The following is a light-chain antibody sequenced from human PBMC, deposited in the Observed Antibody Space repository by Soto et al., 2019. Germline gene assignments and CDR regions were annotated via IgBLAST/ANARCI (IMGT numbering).Light chain of an antibody. Sequence: EIVLTQSPATLSLSPVERATLSCMASQSVSSYLAWYQQKPGQAPRLLIYDASNRATGIPDRFSGSGSGTDFTLTISSLEPEDFAVYYCQQRSNWPPLTFGGGTKVDIK. CDR1: QSVSSY. J-gene: IGKJ4*01. V-gene: IGKV3-11*01. CDR3: QQRSNWPPLT. CDR2: DAS.